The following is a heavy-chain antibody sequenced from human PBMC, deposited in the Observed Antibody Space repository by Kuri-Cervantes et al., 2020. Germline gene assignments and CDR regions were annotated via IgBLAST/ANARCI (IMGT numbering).Heavy chain of an antibody. CDR3: AKDMRLRRANWFDP. D-gene: IGHD2-2*01. CDR2: INSDGGST. J-gene: IGHJ5*02. Sequence: GGSLRLSCAASGFTFSSYWMHWVRQAPGKGLVWVSRINSDGGSTSYADSVKGRFTISRDNSKNTLYLQMNSLRVEDTALYYCAKDMRLRRANWFDPWGQGSLVTVSS. CDR1: GFTFSSYW. V-gene: IGHV3-74*01.